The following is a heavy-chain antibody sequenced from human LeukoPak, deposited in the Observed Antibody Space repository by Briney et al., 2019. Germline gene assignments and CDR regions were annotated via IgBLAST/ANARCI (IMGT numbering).Heavy chain of an antibody. D-gene: IGHD3-10*01. CDR3: ARGSRSAGSGSYYGFDY. Sequence: SETLSLTCTVSGGSISSSSYYWGWIRQPPGKGLEWIGSIYYSGSTYYNPSLKSRLTISVDTSKNQFSLKLSSVTAADTAVYYCARGSRSAGSGSYYGFDYWGQGTLVTVSS. V-gene: IGHV4-39*01. J-gene: IGHJ4*02. CDR1: GGSISSSSYY. CDR2: IYYSGST.